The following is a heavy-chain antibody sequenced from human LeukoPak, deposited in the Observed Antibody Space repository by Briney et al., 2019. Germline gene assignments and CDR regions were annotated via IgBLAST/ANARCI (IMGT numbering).Heavy chain of an antibody. J-gene: IGHJ4*02. V-gene: IGHV3-11*01. CDR1: GFTFSNAW. CDR3: VQSSYGYLDY. Sequence: GGSLRLSCAASGFTFSNAWMSWVRQAPGKGLEWVSYISSSGSTIYYADSVKGRFTISRDNAKNSLYLQMNSLRAEDTAVYYCVQSSYGYLDYWGQGTLVTVSS. D-gene: IGHD5-18*01. CDR2: ISSSGSTI.